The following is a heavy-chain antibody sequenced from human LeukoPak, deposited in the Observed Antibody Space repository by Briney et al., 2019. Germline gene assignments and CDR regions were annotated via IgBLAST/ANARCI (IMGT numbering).Heavy chain of an antibody. CDR3: ASDPATSGYDAFDI. CDR2: IYSGGST. V-gene: IGHV3-66*01. J-gene: IGHJ3*02. CDR1: GFTXXSNY. Sequence: LXLSXXXSGFTXXSNYMSWVRQAPGKGLEWVSVIYSGGSTYYSDSVKGRFTISRDNSKNKLYLQMNSLRAEDTAVYYCASDPATSGYDAFDIWGQGTMVTVSS. D-gene: IGHD3-22*01.